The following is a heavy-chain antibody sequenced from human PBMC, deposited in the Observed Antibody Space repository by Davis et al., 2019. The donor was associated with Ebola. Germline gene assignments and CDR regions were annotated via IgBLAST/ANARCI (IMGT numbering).Heavy chain of an antibody. V-gene: IGHV1-18*01. J-gene: IGHJ4*02. Sequence: AASVKVSCKASGYTFTSYGISWVRQAPGQGLEWMGWISAYNGNTNYAQKLQGRVTMTADTSTSTAYMELSSLRSEDTAVYYCASPAYCSGGSCYLPHFDYWGQGTLVTVSS. CDR1: GYTFTSYG. CDR2: ISAYNGNT. D-gene: IGHD2-15*01. CDR3: ASPAYCSGGSCYLPHFDY.